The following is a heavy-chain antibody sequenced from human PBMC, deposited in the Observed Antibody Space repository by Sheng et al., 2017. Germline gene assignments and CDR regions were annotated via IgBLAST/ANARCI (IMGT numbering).Heavy chain of an antibody. CDR1: GFIFSSYA. J-gene: IGHJ6*02. CDR2: ISYDGSNK. CDR3: ARDPTGYYAMDV. Sequence: QVQLVESGGGVVQPGRSLRLSCAASGFIFSSYAMHWVRQAPGKGLEWVAVISYDGSNKYYADSVKGRFTISRDQSKNTLNLQMNGLRAEDTALYYCARDPTGYYAMDVWGQGT. V-gene: IGHV3-30*04.